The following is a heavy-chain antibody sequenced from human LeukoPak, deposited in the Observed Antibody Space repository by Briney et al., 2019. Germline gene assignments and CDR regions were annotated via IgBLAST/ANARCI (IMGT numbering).Heavy chain of an antibody. CDR1: GFTFSSYW. D-gene: IGHD6-13*01. V-gene: IGHV3-21*01. CDR2: ISSSSSYI. J-gene: IGHJ4*02. CDR3: ARDLSPGQQPPCD. Sequence: GGALRLSCAASGFTFSSYWMHWVRQAPGKGLEWVSSISSSSSYIYYADSVKGRFTISRDNAKNSLYLQMNSLRAEDTAVYYCARDLSPGQQPPCDWGQGTPVTVSS.